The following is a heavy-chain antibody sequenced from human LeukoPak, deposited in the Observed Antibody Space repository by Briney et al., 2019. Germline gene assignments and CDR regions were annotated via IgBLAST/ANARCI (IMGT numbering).Heavy chain of an antibody. V-gene: IGHV4-34*01. CDR1: GGSFSGYY. Sequence: SETLSLTCAVYGGSFSGYYWSWIRQPPGKGLEWIGEINHSGSTNYNPSLKSRVTISVDTSKNQFSLKLSSVTAADTAVYYCARGGGVMFRAPLDYWGRGTRVTVPS. CDR3: ARGGGVMFRAPLDY. D-gene: IGHD3-10*01. J-gene: IGHJ4*02. CDR2: INHSGST.